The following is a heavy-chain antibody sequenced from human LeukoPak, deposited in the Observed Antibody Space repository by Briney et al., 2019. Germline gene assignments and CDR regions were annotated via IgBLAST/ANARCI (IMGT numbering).Heavy chain of an antibody. D-gene: IGHD2-8*01. CDR3: AKDRLGYCTNGVCYGYYFDY. CDR1: GFTFSSYA. J-gene: IGHJ4*02. V-gene: IGHV3-23*01. CDR2: ISGSGGST. Sequence: GGSLRLSCAASGFTFSSYAMSWVRQAPGKGLEWVSVISGSGGSTYYADSVKGRFTISRDNSKNTLYLQMNSLRAEDTAVYYCAKDRLGYCTNGVCYGYYFDYWGQGTLVTVSS.